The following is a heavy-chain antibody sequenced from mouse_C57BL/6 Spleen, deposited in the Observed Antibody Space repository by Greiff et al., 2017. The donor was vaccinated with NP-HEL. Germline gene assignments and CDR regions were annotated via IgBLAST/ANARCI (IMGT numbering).Heavy chain of an antibody. CDR2: FYPGSGSI. D-gene: IGHD2-3*01. CDR1: GYTFTEYT. CDR3: ARHDYDGYSKNYFDY. J-gene: IGHJ2*01. V-gene: IGHV1-62-2*01. Sequence: LQESGAELVKPGASVKLSCKASGYTFTEYTIHWVKQRSGQGLEWIGWFYPGSGSIKYNEKFKDKATLTADKSSSTVYMELSRLTSEDSAVYFCARHDYDGYSKNYFDYWGQGTTLTVSS.